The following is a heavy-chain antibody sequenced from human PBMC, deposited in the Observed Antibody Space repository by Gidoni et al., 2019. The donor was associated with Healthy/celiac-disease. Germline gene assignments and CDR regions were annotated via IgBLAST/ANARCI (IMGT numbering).Heavy chain of an antibody. V-gene: IGHV3-43*02. J-gene: IGHJ4*02. CDR2: ISVDGGSS. Sequence: EVQLVASGGGVVQHGRSLRRYCAACGFTFDDYAMHWVSQAPGKGLEWVSLISVDGGSSYYADSVKGLFTISRDNSKNSLYLQMNSLRTEDTALYYCATGLPSYFDYWGQGTLVTVSS. CDR1: GFTFDDYA. CDR3: ATGLPSYFDY.